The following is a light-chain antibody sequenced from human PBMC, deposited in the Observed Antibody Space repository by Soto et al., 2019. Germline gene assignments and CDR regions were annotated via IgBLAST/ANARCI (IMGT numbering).Light chain of an antibody. J-gene: IGLJ1*01. V-gene: IGLV2-14*01. Sequence: QSVLAQPSSVSGSPGQSITISCTGTSTDVGGYNYVSWYQHHSGKAPKLLIHEVTNRPSGISDRFSGSKSVNTASLTISGLQAEDESDYYCGSYSSTDTPFVFGTGTKVTVL. CDR2: EVT. CDR1: STDVGGYNY. CDR3: GSYSSTDTPFV.